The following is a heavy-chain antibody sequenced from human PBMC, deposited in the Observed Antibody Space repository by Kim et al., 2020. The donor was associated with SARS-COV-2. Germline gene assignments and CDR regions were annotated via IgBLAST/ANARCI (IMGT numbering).Heavy chain of an antibody. J-gene: IGHJ4*02. V-gene: IGHV1-18*01. CDR3: ARDLVGAHPLDY. CDR2: ISAYNGNT. D-gene: IGHD1-26*01. CDR1: GYTFTSYG. Sequence: ASVKVSCKASGYTFTSYGISWVRQAPVQGLEWMGWISAYNGNTNYAQKLQGRVTMTTDTSTSTAYMELRSLRSDDTAVYYCARDLVGAHPLDYWGQGTLVTVSS.